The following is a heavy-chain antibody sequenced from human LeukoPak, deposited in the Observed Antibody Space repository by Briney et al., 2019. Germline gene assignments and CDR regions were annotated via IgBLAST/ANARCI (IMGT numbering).Heavy chain of an antibody. Sequence: PSETLSLTCALSGGSFSGYYLNWVRQPPGKGLEWIGEINHSGSTNYNPSLKSRVTISVDTSKNQFSLKLSNVTAAVTAVYYCARVARITVFELPKSSRYIVAYWGQGTLVTVSS. J-gene: IGHJ4*02. CDR3: ARVARITVFELPKSSRYIVAY. CDR1: GGSFSGYY. D-gene: IGHD3-3*01. V-gene: IGHV4-34*01. CDR2: INHSGST.